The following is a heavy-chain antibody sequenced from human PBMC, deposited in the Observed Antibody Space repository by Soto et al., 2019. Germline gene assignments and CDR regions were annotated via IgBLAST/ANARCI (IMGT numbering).Heavy chain of an antibody. V-gene: IGHV3-33*01. J-gene: IGHJ6*03. D-gene: IGHD1-7*01. CDR2: IWYDGSNK. CDR1: GFTFSRYG. Sequence: ESGGGVVQPGMSLRLSCAASGFTFSRYGMHWVRQAPGTGLEGVALIWYDGSNKYYANSVKGRFTISRDNSKNTLYLQMNSLRAEDTAVYYCARGLDGTIYYYMDVWGKGTTVTVSS. CDR3: ARGLDGTIYYYMDV.